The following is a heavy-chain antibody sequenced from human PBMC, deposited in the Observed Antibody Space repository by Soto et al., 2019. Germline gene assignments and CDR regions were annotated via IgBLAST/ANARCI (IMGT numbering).Heavy chain of an antibody. CDR2: ISAYNGNT. J-gene: IGHJ6*02. D-gene: IGHD3-3*01. V-gene: IGHV1-18*01. Sequence: GASVKVSCKASGYTFTSYGISWVRQAPGQGLEWMGWISAYNGNTNYAQKLQGRVTMTTDTSTSTAYMELRSLRSDDTAVYYCARATSGSPPYYGMDVWGQGPTVTVSS. CDR1: GYTFTSYG. CDR3: ARATSGSPPYYGMDV.